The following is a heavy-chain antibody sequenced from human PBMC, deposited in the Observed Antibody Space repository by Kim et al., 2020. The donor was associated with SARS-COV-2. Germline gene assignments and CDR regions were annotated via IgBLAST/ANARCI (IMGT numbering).Heavy chain of an antibody. CDR1: GFTFDDYA. V-gene: IGHV3-9*01. CDR3: AKDRELLREGALDY. J-gene: IGHJ4*02. Sequence: GGSLRLSCAASGFTFDDYAMHWVRQAPGKGLEWVSGISWNSGTIDYADSVKGRFIISRDNAKNSLYLQMRSLRAEDTALYYCAKDRELLREGALDYWGQGTLVTVSS. D-gene: IGHD1-26*01. CDR2: ISWNSGTI.